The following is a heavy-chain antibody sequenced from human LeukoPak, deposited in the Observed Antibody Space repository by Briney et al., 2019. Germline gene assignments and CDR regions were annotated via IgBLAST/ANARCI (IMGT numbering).Heavy chain of an antibody. D-gene: IGHD3-3*01. CDR3: ARKYGDYDFWSGYVVYYYYMDV. J-gene: IGHJ6*03. CDR1: GGSFSGYY. V-gene: IGHV4-34*01. Sequence: PSETLSLTCAVYGGSFSGYYWSWIRQPPGKGLEWIGEINHSGSTNYNPSLKSRVTISVDTSKNQFSLKLSSVTAADTAVYYCARKYGDYDFWSGYVVYYYYMDVWGKGTTVTVSS. CDR2: INHSGST.